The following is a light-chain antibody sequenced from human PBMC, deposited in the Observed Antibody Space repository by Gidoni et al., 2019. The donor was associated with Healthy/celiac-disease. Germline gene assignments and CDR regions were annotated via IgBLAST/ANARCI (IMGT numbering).Light chain of an antibody. V-gene: IGKV1-33*01. CDR2: DAS. CDR1: QDISNY. Sequence: QMTQSPSSLSASVGDRVTITCQASQDISNYLNWYQQKPGKAPKLLIYDASNLETGVPSRFSGSGSRTDFTFTISSLQPEDIATYYCQQYDNLPLTFXQXTKVEIK. CDR3: QQYDNLPLT. J-gene: IGKJ1*01.